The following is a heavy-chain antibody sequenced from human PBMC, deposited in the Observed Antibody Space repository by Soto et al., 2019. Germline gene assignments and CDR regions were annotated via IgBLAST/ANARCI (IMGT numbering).Heavy chain of an antibody. CDR1: GYTFTGYY. CDR2: INPNSGGT. J-gene: IGHJ4*02. D-gene: IGHD6-6*01. Sequence: ASVKVSCKASGYTFTGYYMHWVRQDHGQGLEWMGWINPNSGGTNYAQKFQGRVTMTRDTSISTAYMELSRLRSDDTAVYYCAEESSSSSGFVDYWGQGTLVTVSS. CDR3: AEESSSSSGFVDY. V-gene: IGHV1-2*02.